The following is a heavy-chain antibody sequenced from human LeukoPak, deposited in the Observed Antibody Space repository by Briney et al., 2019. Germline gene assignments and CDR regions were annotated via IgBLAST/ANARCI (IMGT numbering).Heavy chain of an antibody. CDR2: ISSSSSYI. Sequence: GGSLRLSCAASGFTFSSYCMNWVRQAPGKGLEWVSSISSSSSYIYYADSVKGRFTISRDNAKNSLYLQMNSLRAEDTAVYYCARDGGAAGTEDFDYWGQGTLVTVSS. J-gene: IGHJ4*02. CDR3: ARDGGAAGTEDFDY. D-gene: IGHD6-13*01. V-gene: IGHV3-21*01. CDR1: GFTFSSYC.